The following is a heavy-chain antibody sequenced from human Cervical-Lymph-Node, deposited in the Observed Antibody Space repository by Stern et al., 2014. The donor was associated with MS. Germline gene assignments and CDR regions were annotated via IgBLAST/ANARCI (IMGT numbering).Heavy chain of an antibody. J-gene: IGHJ5*02. CDR2: IYWDDDK. D-gene: IGHD3-3*01. Sequence: QVTLRESGPTLVKPTQTLTLTCTFSGFSLSTSGVGVGWIRQPPGKALEWLALIYWDDDKRYSPSLKSRLTITKDTSKNQVVLTMTNMDPVDTATYYCAHRRYDFWTNWFDPWGQGTLVTVSS. V-gene: IGHV2-5*02. CDR3: AHRRYDFWTNWFDP. CDR1: GFSLSTSGVG.